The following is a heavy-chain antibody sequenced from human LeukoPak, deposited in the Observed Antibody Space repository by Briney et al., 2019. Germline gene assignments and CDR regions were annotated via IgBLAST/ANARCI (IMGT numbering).Heavy chain of an antibody. CDR3: AKDQLNRFCSGGSCSITHDS. Sequence: GGTLRLSCAASGFTFSSYGMRWVRQAPGKGLERVSAISGSVRSTYYSDSVKGRFTISKDTSKNTLYLQMNSLRAEDTAIYYCAKDQLNRFCSGGSCSITHDSWGQGTLVTVSS. CDR2: ISGSVRST. D-gene: IGHD2-15*01. CDR1: GFTFSSYG. V-gene: IGHV3-23*01. J-gene: IGHJ4*02.